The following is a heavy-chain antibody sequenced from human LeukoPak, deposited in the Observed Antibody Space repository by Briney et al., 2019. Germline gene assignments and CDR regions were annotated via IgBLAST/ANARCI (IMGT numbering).Heavy chain of an antibody. Sequence: GGSLRLSCAASGFTFSSYAMSWVRQAPGKVLEWVSAISGSGGSTYYADSVKGRFTISRDNSKNTLYLQMNSLRAEDTAVYYCAKLPKYYYGSGLFDYWGQGTLVTVSS. V-gene: IGHV3-23*01. CDR3: AKLPKYYYGSGLFDY. J-gene: IGHJ4*02. CDR1: GFTFSSYA. D-gene: IGHD3-10*01. CDR2: ISGSGGST.